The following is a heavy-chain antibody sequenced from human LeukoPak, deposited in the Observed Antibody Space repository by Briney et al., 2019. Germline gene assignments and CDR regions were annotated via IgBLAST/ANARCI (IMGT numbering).Heavy chain of an antibody. CDR1: GGSITSDNYF. CDR3: AGYTGGGYGRFYFDY. J-gene: IGHJ4*02. D-gene: IGHD5-18*01. V-gene: IGHV4-61*02. CDR2: MSTSGST. Sequence: SETLSLTCTVSGGSITSDNYFWSWIRQPAGKGLEWIGRMSTSGSTNYNPSLKSRVTISVDTSKNQFSLKLSSVTATDAAVYYCAGYTGGGYGRFYFDYWGQGTLVTVSS.